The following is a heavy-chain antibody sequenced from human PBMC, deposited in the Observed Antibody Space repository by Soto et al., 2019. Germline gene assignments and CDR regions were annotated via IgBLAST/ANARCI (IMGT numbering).Heavy chain of an antibody. CDR3: TRGRQTTLDY. CDR2: IRAKDFGETT. V-gene: IGHV3-49*03. CDR1: GFTFSDYA. J-gene: IGHJ4*02. Sequence: EVQLVESGGGLAQPGRSLTLSCSTSGFTFSDYAMTWFRQAPGKGLEWVGFIRAKDFGETTDYAASVRGRFSISRDDSNSIAYLQMSGLKTEDTAIYYCTRGRQTTLDYWGQGTLVTVSS.